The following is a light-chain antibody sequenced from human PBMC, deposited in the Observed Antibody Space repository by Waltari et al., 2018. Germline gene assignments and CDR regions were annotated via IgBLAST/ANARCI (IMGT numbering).Light chain of an antibody. CDR3: QQYGRT. Sequence: EIVLTQSPGTLSLSPGERAPLSCRASQSVSSSYLAWYQQKPGQAPRLLIYGASSRATGIPDRFSGSGSGTDFTLTISRLEPEDFAVYYCQQYGRTFGQGTKVEIK. CDR2: GAS. J-gene: IGKJ1*01. CDR1: QSVSSSY. V-gene: IGKV3-20*01.